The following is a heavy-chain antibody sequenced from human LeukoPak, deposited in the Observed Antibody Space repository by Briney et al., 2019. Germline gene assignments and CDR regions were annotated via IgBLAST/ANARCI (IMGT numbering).Heavy chain of an antibody. Sequence: SETLSLTCAVYGGSFSGYYWSWIRQPPGRGLEWIGEINHSGSTNYNPSLKSRVTISVDTSKNQFSLKLSSVTAADTAVYYCARFFGPDRDAFDIWGQGTMVTVSS. CDR1: GGSFSGYY. V-gene: IGHV4-34*01. J-gene: IGHJ3*02. D-gene: IGHD1-14*01. CDR2: INHSGST. CDR3: ARFFGPDRDAFDI.